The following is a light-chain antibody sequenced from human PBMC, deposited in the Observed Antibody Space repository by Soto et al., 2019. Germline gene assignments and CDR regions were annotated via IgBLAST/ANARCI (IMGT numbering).Light chain of an antibody. CDR1: STNIGSNT. CDR2: NNN. J-gene: IGLJ1*01. V-gene: IGLV1-44*01. Sequence: QSVLTQPPSASGTPGQRVTISCSGSSTNIGSNTLNWYQQLPGTAPKLLIYNNNQRPSGVPDRFSGSTSGTSASLAISWVQSADEADYYCAAWDDSLNGVVFGTGTKVTVL. CDR3: AAWDDSLNGVV.